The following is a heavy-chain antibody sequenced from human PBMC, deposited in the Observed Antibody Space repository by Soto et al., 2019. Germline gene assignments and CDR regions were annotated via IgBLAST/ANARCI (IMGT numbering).Heavy chain of an antibody. D-gene: IGHD2-2*01. CDR2: VSPNSGNT. CDR3: ARGRFYSETSTWLAF. Sequence: ASVKVSCKASGYTFTDYDINWVRQAPGQGLEWMGWVSPNSGNTVYAQKFQDRVTMTRDTSISTAYMELSNLRFEDTAMYYCARGRFYSETSTWLAFWGQGTPVTAPQ. V-gene: IGHV1-8*01. J-gene: IGHJ5*01. CDR1: GYTFTDYD.